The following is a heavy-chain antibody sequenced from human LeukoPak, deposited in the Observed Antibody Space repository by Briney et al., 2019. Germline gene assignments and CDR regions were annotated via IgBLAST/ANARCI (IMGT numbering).Heavy chain of an antibody. Sequence: SQTLSLTCAISGDTVSSNSAVWNWIRQSPSRGLEWLGRTYYRSKWYNDYAISVKSRITFNTDTSKNQFSLPLNSVTAEDTAVYYCTRESSAGWSNLWGQGTLVTVSS. V-gene: IGHV6-1*01. D-gene: IGHD2-15*01. CDR1: GDTVSSNSAV. J-gene: IGHJ5*02. CDR3: TRESSAGWSNL. CDR2: TYYRSKWYN.